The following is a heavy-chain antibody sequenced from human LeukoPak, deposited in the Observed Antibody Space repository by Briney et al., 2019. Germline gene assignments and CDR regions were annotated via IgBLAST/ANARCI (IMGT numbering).Heavy chain of an antibody. D-gene: IGHD3-10*01. CDR3: ARGRPPITARTYYYYYYMDV. J-gene: IGHJ6*03. CDR1: GGSISSSNW. CDR2: ISHSGST. Sequence: SETLSLTCAVSGGSISSSNWWSWVRQPPGKGLEWIGEISHSGSTNYNPSLKSRVTISVDKSKNQFSLKLSSVTAADTAVYYCARGRPPITARTYYYYYYMDVWGKGTTVTVSS. V-gene: IGHV4-4*02.